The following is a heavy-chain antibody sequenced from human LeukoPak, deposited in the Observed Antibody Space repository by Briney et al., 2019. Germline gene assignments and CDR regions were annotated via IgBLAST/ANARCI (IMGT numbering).Heavy chain of an antibody. CDR1: GYSFTSFG. J-gene: IGHJ6*02. D-gene: IGHD3-10*01. V-gene: IGHV1-3*01. CDR2: INAGNGNT. Sequence: ASVKVSRKPSGYSFTSFGISWVRQAPGQGLEWMGWINAGNGNTKYSRKFQGRVTITRDTSASTAYMELSSLRSEDTAVYYCARESGIHGSGSYSYYYYYGMDVWGQGTTVTVPS. CDR3: ARESGIHGSGSYSYYYYYGMDV.